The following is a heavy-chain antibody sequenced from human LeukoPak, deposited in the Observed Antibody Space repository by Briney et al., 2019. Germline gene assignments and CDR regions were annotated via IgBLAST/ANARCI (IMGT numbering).Heavy chain of an antibody. V-gene: IGHV3-23*01. CDR1: GFTFSSYA. J-gene: IGHJ5*02. CDR3: ANGGMVRGLNGFDP. Sequence: PGGSLRLSCAASGFTFSSYAMSWVRQAPGKGLEWVSAISGSGGSTYYADSVKGRFTISRDNSKNTLYLQMNSLRAEDTAVYYCANGGMVRGLNGFDPWGQGTLVTVSS. CDR2: ISGSGGST. D-gene: IGHD3-10*01.